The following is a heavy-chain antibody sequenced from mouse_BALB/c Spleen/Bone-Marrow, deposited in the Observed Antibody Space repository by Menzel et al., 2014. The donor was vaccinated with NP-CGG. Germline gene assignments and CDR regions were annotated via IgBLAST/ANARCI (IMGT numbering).Heavy chain of an antibody. Sequence: QVQLKESGAELAKSRASVKMSCKASGYTFTNYWMHWVKQRPGQGLEWIGCIDPSTGYTEYNQKYKDKTTLTADKSSSTAYMQLSSLTSEDSAVYYCARGGIYDGYSYWGQGTLVTVSA. CDR1: GYTFTNYW. CDR2: IDPSTGYT. V-gene: IGHV1-7*01. D-gene: IGHD2-3*01. CDR3: ARGGIYDGYSY. J-gene: IGHJ3*01.